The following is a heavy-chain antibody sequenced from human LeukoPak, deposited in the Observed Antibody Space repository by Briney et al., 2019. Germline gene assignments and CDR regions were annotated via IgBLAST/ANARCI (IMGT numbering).Heavy chain of an antibody. J-gene: IGHJ3*02. V-gene: IGHV3-21*01. Sequence: GGSLRLSCAASGFTFSSYSMNWVRQAPGKGLEWVSSISSSSYIYYADSVKGRFTISRDNAKNSLYLQMNSLRAEDTAVYYCASQGLADAFDIWGQGTMVTVSS. CDR3: ASQGLADAFDI. D-gene: IGHD6-19*01. CDR1: GFTFSSYS. CDR2: ISSSSYI.